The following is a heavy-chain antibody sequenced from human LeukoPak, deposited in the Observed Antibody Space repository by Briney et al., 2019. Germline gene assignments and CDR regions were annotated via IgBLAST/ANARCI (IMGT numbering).Heavy chain of an antibody. CDR1: GYTFSNYG. CDR3: ARDRHRRHYYDSSLHPPLDY. V-gene: IGHV1-18*01. Sequence: ASVKVSCKASGYTFSNYGISWVRQAPGQGLEWVGWISIYNGKTNYAQKFQGRVSMTTDTSTSTAYMDLRSLRSDDTAVYYCARDRHRRHYYDSSLHPPLDYWGQGTLVTVSS. CDR2: ISIYNGKT. D-gene: IGHD3-22*01. J-gene: IGHJ4*02.